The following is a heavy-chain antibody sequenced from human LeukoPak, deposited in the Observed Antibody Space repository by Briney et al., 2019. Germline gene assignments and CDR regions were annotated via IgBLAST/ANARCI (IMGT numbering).Heavy chain of an antibody. CDR2: IIPIFGTA. D-gene: IGHD4-17*01. V-gene: IGHV1-69*13. CDR3: AREGNGDYALSY. J-gene: IGHJ4*02. Sequence: GASVKVSCKASGGTFSSYAISWVRQAPGQGLEWMGGIIPIFGTANYAQKFQGRVTITADESTSTAYMELSSLRSEDTAVYYCAREGNGDYALSYWGQGTLVTVSS. CDR1: GGTFSSYA.